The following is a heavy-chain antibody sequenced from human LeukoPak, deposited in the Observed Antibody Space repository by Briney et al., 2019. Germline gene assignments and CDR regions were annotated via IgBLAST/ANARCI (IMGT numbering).Heavy chain of an antibody. CDR1: GFTFGDYA. Sequence: GGSLRLSCTASGFTFGDYAMSWFRQAPGKGLEWVGFIRSKAYGGTTEYAASVKGRFTISRDDSKSIAYLQMNSLKTEDTAVYYCTRATLIVVAQLGLDYWGQGTLVTVSS. CDR2: IRSKAYGGTT. CDR3: TRATLIVVAQLGLDY. V-gene: IGHV3-49*03. D-gene: IGHD3-22*01. J-gene: IGHJ4*02.